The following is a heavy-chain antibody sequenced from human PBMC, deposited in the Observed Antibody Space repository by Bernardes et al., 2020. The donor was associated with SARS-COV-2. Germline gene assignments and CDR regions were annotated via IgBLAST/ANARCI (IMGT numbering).Heavy chain of an antibody. Sequence: GGSLRLSCAASGFSFGSYAMSWVRQAPGKGLEWVSAISGGGLSTYSGDSVKGRFTISRDNSKNTLYLQMNTLRAEDTAIYYCSKNNLRSGTYYYGMDVWGKRTTVTVSS. D-gene: IGHD3-10*02. CDR1: GFSFGSYA. J-gene: IGHJ6*04. CDR2: ISGGGLST. V-gene: IGHV3-23*01. CDR3: SKNNLRSGTYYYGMDV.